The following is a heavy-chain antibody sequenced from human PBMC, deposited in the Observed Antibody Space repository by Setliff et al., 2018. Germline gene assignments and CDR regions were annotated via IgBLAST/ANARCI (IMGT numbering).Heavy chain of an antibody. V-gene: IGHV3-23*01. D-gene: IGHD5-12*01. CDR1: GFTFSNYA. J-gene: IGHJ4*02. CDR3: ARDSGYSGYGYFDY. CDR2: TSFSGDNT. Sequence: LRLSCAASGFTFSNYAIIWVRQAPGKGLEWVSTTSFSGDNTYYADSVKGRFTISRDNSKNTLYLQMNSLRAEDTAVYYCARDSGYSGYGYFDYWGQGTLVTAPQ.